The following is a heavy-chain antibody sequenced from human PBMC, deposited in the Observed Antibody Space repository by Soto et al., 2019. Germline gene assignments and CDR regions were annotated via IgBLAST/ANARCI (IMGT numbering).Heavy chain of an antibody. Sequence: GGSLRLSCAASGFTFSSYWMHWVRQAPGKGLVWVSRIYSDGSGTTYADSVKGRFTISRDNAKGMLYLQMNSLRAEDTAVYYCATLNSFGADYWGQGTLVTVSS. CDR3: ATLNSFGADY. CDR2: IYSDGSGT. D-gene: IGHD5-18*01. J-gene: IGHJ4*02. CDR1: GFTFSSYW. V-gene: IGHV3-74*01.